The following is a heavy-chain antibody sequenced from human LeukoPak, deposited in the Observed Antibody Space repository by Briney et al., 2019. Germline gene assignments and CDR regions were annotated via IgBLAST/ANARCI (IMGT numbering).Heavy chain of an antibody. CDR1: GGSTSSSSYY. V-gene: IGHV4-39*01. J-gene: IGHJ4*02. CDR2: IYYSGST. D-gene: IGHD3-10*01. Sequence: SETLSLTCTVSGGSTSSSSYYWGWIRQPPGKGLEWIGSIYYSGSTYYNPSLKSRVTISVDTSKNQFSLKLSSVTAADTAVYYCARRNYYGSGSYYGGNYFDYWGQGTLVTVSS. CDR3: ARRNYYGSGSYYGGNYFDY.